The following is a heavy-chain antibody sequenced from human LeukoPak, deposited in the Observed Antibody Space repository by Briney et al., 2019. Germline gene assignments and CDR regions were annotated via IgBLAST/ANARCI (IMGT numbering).Heavy chain of an antibody. D-gene: IGHD3-22*01. J-gene: IGHJ3*02. Sequence: SETLSLTCAVSGGSISSSNWWSWVRQPPGKGLEWNGEIYHSGSTNYNPSLKSRVTISVGKSKNQFSLKLSSVTAADTAVYYCAREVYDSSGNAFDIWGQGTMVTVSS. V-gene: IGHV4-4*02. CDR3: AREVYDSSGNAFDI. CDR1: GGSISSSNW. CDR2: IYHSGST.